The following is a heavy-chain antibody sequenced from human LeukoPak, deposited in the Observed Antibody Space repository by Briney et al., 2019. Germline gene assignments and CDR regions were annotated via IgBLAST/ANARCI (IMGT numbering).Heavy chain of an antibody. CDR2: IYPGDSDT. CDR1: GSSFTSYW. J-gene: IGHJ4*02. D-gene: IGHD2-2*01. CDR3: ARVPAASIDY. Sequence: GGSLQISCQGSGSSFTSYWIGWVRQLPGKGLEWMGIIYPGDSDTRYSPSFQGQVTISADKSISTAYLQWSSLKASDTAMYYCARVPAASIDYWGQGTLVTVSS. V-gene: IGHV5-51*01.